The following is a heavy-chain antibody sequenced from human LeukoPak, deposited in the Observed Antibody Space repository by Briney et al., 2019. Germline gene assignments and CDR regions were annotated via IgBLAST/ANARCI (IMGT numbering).Heavy chain of an antibody. CDR1: GYTFTGYY. Sequence: ASVKVSCKASGYTFTGYYMHWVRQAPGQGLEWMGRINPGSGDTNYAQKFQGWVTMTRDTSISTAYMELSRLRSDDTAVYYCAISLVGALPVYWGQGTLVTVSS. CDR2: INPGSGDT. CDR3: AISLVGALPVY. D-gene: IGHD1-26*01. J-gene: IGHJ4*02. V-gene: IGHV1-2*04.